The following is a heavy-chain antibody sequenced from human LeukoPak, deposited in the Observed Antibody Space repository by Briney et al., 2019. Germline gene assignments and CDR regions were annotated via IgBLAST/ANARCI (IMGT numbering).Heavy chain of an antibody. J-gene: IGHJ4*02. CDR3: AKRLVGSGWRLDY. D-gene: IGHD6-19*01. V-gene: IGHV3-23*01. CDR2: ISGSGGST. CDR1: GFTFDDYA. Sequence: GGSLRLSCAASGFTFDDYAMSWVRQAPGKGLEWVSAISGSGGSTYYADSVKGRFTISRDNSKNTLYLQMNSLRAEDTAVYYCAKRLVGSGWRLDYWGQGTLVTVSS.